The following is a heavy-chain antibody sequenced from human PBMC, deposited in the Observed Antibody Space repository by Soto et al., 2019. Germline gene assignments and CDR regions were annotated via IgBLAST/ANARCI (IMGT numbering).Heavy chain of an antibody. D-gene: IGHD3-16*02. V-gene: IGHV3-30*03. J-gene: IGHJ3*02. CDR2: ISYDGSNK. Sequence: QVQLVESGGGVVQPGRSLRLSCAASGFTFGTYGIHWVRQAPGKGLEWVAFISYDGSNKYYADSVKGRFTISRDNSKNTLYLQMNSLSAADSAVYSCATPSFVTATAFDIWGQGTMVTVSS. CDR1: GFTFGTYG. CDR3: ATPSFVTATAFDI.